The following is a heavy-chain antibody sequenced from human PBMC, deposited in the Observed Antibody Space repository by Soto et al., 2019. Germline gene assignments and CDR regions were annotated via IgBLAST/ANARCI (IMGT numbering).Heavy chain of an antibody. CDR2: ILQNGET. Sequence: GGALRLSCVASGFTLSTYTMSWVRQAPGKGLEWVSAILQNGETYYADSVRGRFTISRDNSNNIVHLQMDSLRAEDTAVYYCAKDRQPDHRWPYALWGQGTLVTVSS. D-gene: IGHD2-2*01. V-gene: IGHV3-23*05. J-gene: IGHJ1*01. CDR3: AKDRQPDHRWPYAL. CDR1: GFTLSTYT.